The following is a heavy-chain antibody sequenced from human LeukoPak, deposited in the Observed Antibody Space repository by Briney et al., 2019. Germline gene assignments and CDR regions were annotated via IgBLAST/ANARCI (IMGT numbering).Heavy chain of an antibody. CDR1: GGSINSSDYY. CDR3: ARAEGSSGYSLDY. Sequence: PSETLSLTCTVSGGSINSSDYYWVWIRQPPGKGLEWIGEINHSGSTTYNPSLKSRLTISLDTSKNQFSLKLSSVTAADTAVYYCARAEGSSGYSLDYWGQGTLVTVSS. CDR2: INHSGST. D-gene: IGHD3-22*01. V-gene: IGHV4-39*07. J-gene: IGHJ4*02.